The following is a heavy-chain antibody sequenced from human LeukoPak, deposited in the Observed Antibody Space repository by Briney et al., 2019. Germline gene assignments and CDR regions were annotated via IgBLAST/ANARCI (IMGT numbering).Heavy chain of an antibody. Sequence: KPSETLSLTCAVYGGSFSGYYWSWIRQPPGKGLEWIGYIFYSGSTNYNPSLKSRVTMSVDTSKNQFSLKLSSVTAADTAVYYCARESYCSGGSCSYGMDVWGQGTTVTVSS. CDR3: ARESYCSGGSCSYGMDV. CDR2: IFYSGST. CDR1: GGSFSGYY. V-gene: IGHV4-59*01. J-gene: IGHJ6*02. D-gene: IGHD2-15*01.